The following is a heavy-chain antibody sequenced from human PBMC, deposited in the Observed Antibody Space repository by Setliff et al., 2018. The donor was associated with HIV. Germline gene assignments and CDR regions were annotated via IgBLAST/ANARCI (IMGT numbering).Heavy chain of an antibody. V-gene: IGHV1-18*01. J-gene: IGHJ4*02. Sequence: ASVKVSCKASGYTFSSYGISWVRQAPGQGLEWMGWISPSNGYTDYAQKIQGRVTMTTDTSTSTAYMELRSLRSDDTAVYFCAREHSTTWPYFDFWGQGTLVTVSS. CDR1: GYTFSSYG. D-gene: IGHD6-13*01. CDR3: AREHSTTWPYFDF. CDR2: ISPSNGYT.